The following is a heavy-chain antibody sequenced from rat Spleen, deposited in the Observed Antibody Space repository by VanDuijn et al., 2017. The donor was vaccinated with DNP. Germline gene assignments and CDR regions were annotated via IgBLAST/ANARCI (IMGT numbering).Heavy chain of an antibody. V-gene: IGHV5S23*01. D-gene: IGHD4-3*01. CDR2: IRYDGGYT. Sequence: EVQLVESGGGLVQPGRSLKLSCAASGFTFSDYGMAWVLQTPTKGLEWVAYIRYDGGYTKYGDSVKGRFTISRDNAKSTLYLQMNSLRSEDMATYYCVRWNSGHFDYWGQGVMVTVSS. CDR3: VRWNSGHFDY. CDR1: GFTFSDYG. J-gene: IGHJ2*01.